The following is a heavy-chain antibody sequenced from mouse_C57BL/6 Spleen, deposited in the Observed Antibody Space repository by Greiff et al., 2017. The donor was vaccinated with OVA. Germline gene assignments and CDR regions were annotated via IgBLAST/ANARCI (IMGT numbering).Heavy chain of an antibody. CDR2: SYPRSGNT. CDR3: ARWGTAQAPFFDY. V-gene: IGHV1-81*01. Sequence: QVQLKESGAELARPGASVKLSCKASGYTFTSYGISWVKQRTGQGLEWIGESYPRSGNTYYNEKFKGKATLTADKSSSTAYMEPRSLTSEDSAVYVCARWGTAQAPFFDYWGQGTTLTVSS. D-gene: IGHD3-2*02. J-gene: IGHJ2*01. CDR1: GYTFTSYG.